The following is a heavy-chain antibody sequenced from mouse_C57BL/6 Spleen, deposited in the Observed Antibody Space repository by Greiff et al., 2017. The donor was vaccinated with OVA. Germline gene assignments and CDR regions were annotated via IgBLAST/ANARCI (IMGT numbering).Heavy chain of an antibody. CDR2: IHPNSGST. CDR3: ARGNEGNAMDY. CDR1: GYTFTSYW. V-gene: IGHV1-64*01. Sequence: QVQLQQPGAELVKPGASVKLSCKASGYTFTSYWMHWVKQRPGQGLEWIGMIHPNSGSTNYNEKFKGKATLTADKSSSTAYMQLSSLTSEDSAVYFCARGNEGNAMDYWGQGTSVTVSS. J-gene: IGHJ4*01.